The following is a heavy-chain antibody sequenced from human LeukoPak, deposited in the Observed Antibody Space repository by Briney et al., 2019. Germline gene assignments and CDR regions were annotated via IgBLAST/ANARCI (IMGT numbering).Heavy chain of an antibody. D-gene: IGHD6-13*01. Sequence: PGGSLRLSCAASGFTFGSHWMSWVRQAPGKGLEWVADINQDGSDKHYVDSVKGRFTISRDNAESSLYLQVNSLRAEDTAVYYCARIKQQLADYWGQGTLVTVSS. V-gene: IGHV3-7*01. CDR1: GFTFGSHW. CDR2: INQDGSDK. J-gene: IGHJ4*02. CDR3: ARIKQQLADY.